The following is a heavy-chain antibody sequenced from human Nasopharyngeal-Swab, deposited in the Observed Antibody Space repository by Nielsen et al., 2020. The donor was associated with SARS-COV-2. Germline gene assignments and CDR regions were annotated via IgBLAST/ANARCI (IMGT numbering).Heavy chain of an antibody. CDR1: SASFFNHY. CDR3: ARRKVGLDESFDY. D-gene: IGHD1-1*01. V-gene: IGHV4-59*11. Sequence: SDTLSLTCTVSSASFFNHYWTWILQPPGKGLEWIGYFYSSGSANYNPSLKRRVTISIDTSANQLFLKLSSMTAADTAVYYCARRKVGLDESFDYWGQGTLVAV. CDR2: FYSSGSA. J-gene: IGHJ4*01.